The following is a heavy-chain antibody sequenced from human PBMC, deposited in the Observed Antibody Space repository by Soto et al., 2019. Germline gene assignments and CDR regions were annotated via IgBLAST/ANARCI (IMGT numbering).Heavy chain of an antibody. Sequence: QLQLQESGPGLVKPSETLSLTCTVSGDSISTSSYYWDWIRQPPGKGLEWIGSIYSSGTTYYNSSLKSLVTISVDTAKNQVSLKLSSLTDADTAVYYCACLGTGLWGRGTLDTVSS. CDR2: IYSSGTT. V-gene: IGHV4-39*01. CDR1: GDSISTSSYY. J-gene: IGHJ2*01. D-gene: IGHD1-1*01. CDR3: ACLGTGL.